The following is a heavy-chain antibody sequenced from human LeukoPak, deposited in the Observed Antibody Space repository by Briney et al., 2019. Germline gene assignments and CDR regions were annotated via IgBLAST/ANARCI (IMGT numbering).Heavy chain of an antibody. V-gene: IGHV4-39*01. CDR2: IYYSGST. CDR3: ARHKSGSFYSFDY. Sequence: PSETLSLTCTVSGGSISSSSYYWGWIRQPPGKGLEWIGSIYYSGSTYYNPSLKSRVTISVDTSKNQFSLKLSSVTAADTAVYYCARHKSGSFYSFDYWGQGTLVTVSS. J-gene: IGHJ4*02. D-gene: IGHD1-26*01. CDR1: GGSISSSSYY.